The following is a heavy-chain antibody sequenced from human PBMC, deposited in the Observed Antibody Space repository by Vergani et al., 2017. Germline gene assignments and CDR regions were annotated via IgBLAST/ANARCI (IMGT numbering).Heavy chain of an antibody. CDR2: ISWNSGSI. Sequence: EVQLLESGGGLVQPGGSLRLSCAASGFTFDDYAMHWVRQAPGKGLEWVSGISWNSGSIGYADSVKGRFTISRDNAKNSLYLQMNSLRAEDTALYYCAKDKYYDSSGYFDYWGQGTLVTVSS. CDR1: GFTFDDYA. D-gene: IGHD3-22*01. J-gene: IGHJ4*02. V-gene: IGHV3-9*01. CDR3: AKDKYYDSSGYFDY.